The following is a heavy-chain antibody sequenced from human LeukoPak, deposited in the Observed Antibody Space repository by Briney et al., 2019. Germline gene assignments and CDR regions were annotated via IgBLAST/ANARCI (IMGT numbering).Heavy chain of an antibody. D-gene: IGHD2-2*01. J-gene: IGHJ4*02. V-gene: IGHV3-23*01. CDR2: ISGGGDST. CDR3: TKAGCTGTCCYSNY. Sequence: GGSLRLSCAASGFAFNTYAMNWVRQAPGRGLEWVSVISGGGDSTHYADSVKGRYTISRDNSKNTLYLQMNGLRAEDTAVYYCTKAGCTGTCCYSNYWGQGTLVTVSS. CDR1: GFAFNTYA.